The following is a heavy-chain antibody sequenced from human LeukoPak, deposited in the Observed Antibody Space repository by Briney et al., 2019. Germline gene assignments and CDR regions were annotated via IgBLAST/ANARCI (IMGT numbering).Heavy chain of an antibody. V-gene: IGHV4-59*01. CDR2: IYYSGST. Sequence: SETLSLTCTVSGGSISSYYWSWIRQPPGKGLEWIGYIYYSGSTDYNPSLKSRVTISVDTSKNQFSLKLSSVTAADTAVYYCARRSSPINWFDPWGQGTLVTVSS. J-gene: IGHJ5*02. CDR1: GGSISSYY. CDR3: ARRSSPINWFDP.